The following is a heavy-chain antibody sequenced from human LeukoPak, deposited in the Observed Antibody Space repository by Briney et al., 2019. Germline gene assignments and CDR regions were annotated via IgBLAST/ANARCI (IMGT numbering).Heavy chain of an antibody. CDR1: GGSISSYY. CDR2: ISSSSSTI. V-gene: IGHV3-48*01. CDR3: AREIDYGDYGPLDYYGMDV. J-gene: IGHJ6*02. D-gene: IGHD4-17*01. Sequence: ETLSLTCTVSGGSISSYYWSWIRQPPGKGLEWVSYISSSSSTIYYADSVKGRFTISRDNAKNSLYLQMNSLRAEDTAVYYCAREIDYGDYGPLDYYGMDVWGQGTTVTVSS.